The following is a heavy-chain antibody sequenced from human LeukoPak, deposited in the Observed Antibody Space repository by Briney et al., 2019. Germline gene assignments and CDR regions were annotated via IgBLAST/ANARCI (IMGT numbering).Heavy chain of an antibody. V-gene: IGHV3-30*04. CDR2: ISYDGSNK. CDR3: AKDDGKWLLHYFDY. J-gene: IGHJ4*02. CDR1: GFTFSSYA. Sequence: GGSLRLSCAASGFTFSSYAIHWVRQAPGKGLEWVAVISYDGSNKYYADSVKGRFTISRDNSKNTLYLQMNSLRAEDTAVYYCAKDDGKWLLHYFDYWGQGTLVTVSS. D-gene: IGHD3-22*01.